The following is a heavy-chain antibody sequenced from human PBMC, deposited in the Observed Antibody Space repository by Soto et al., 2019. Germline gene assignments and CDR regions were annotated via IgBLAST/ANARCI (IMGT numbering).Heavy chain of an antibody. CDR1: GYSFTSYW. V-gene: IGHV5-51*01. J-gene: IGHJ4*02. CDR3: ARTPDYGDTPESY. Sequence: LGESLKISCQGSGYSFTSYWIGWVRQMPGKGLEWMGIIYPGDSHPRYSPSFQGQVTISADKSISTAYLQWSSLKASDTAMYYCARTPDYGDTPESYWGQGTLVTVSS. D-gene: IGHD4-17*01. CDR2: IYPGDSHP.